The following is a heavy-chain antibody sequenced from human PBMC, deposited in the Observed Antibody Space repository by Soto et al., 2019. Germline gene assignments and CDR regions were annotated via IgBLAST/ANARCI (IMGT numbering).Heavy chain of an antibody. J-gene: IGHJ1*01. V-gene: IGHV3-30*18. D-gene: IGHD2-15*01. CDR3: AQDSTLGGSLEYFQH. CDR1: GFTFSSYG. CDR2: ISYDGSNK. Sequence: PGGSLRLSCAASGFTFSSYGMHWVRQAPGKGLEWVAVISYDGSNKYYADSVKGRFTISRDNSKNTLYLQMNSLRTEDTAVYYCAQDSTLGGSLEYFQHWGQGTLVTVSS.